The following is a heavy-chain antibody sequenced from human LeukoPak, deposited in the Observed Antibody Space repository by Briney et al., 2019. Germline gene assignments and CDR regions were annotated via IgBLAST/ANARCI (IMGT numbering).Heavy chain of an antibody. CDR2: IYYSGST. CDR3: ARLEWLLSPGWFDP. CDR1: GGSISSYY. J-gene: IGHJ5*02. V-gene: IGHV4-59*01. D-gene: IGHD3-3*01. Sequence: SETLSLTCTVSGGSISSYYWSWIGQPPGKGLEWIGYIYYSGSTNYNPSLKSRVTISVDTSKNQFSLKLSSVTAADTAVYYCARLEWLLSPGWFDPWGQGTLVTVSS.